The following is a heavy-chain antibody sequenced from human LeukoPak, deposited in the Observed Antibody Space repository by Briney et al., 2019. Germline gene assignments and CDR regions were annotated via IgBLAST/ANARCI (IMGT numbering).Heavy chain of an antibody. Sequence: GGSLRLSCAASGFTFSSMNWVRQAPGKGLEWVSSISGSSSYIYYADSVKGRFTISRDNAKNSLYLQMNSLRAEDTAVYYCAREVGATFGLSDYWGQGTLVTVSS. V-gene: IGHV3-21*01. CDR3: AREVGATFGLSDY. CDR1: GFTFSS. CDR2: ISGSSSYI. D-gene: IGHD1-26*01. J-gene: IGHJ4*02.